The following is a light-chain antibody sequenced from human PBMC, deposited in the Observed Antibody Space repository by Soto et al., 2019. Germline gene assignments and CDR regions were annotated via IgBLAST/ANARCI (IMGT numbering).Light chain of an antibody. CDR2: DNN. J-gene: IGLJ1*01. CDR3: GTWDSSLSASV. Sequence: QSVLTQPPSVSAAPGQKVTISCSGSRSNIGNNYVSWYQQLPGTAPKLLIYDNNKRPSGIPDRFSDSKSGTLATLAITGLQTGDEADYYCGTWDSSLSASVFGTGTKLTVL. CDR1: RSNIGNNY. V-gene: IGLV1-51*01.